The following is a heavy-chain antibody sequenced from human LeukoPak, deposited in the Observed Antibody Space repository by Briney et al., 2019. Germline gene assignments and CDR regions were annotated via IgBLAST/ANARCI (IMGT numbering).Heavy chain of an antibody. V-gene: IGHV3-7*05. J-gene: IGHJ4*02. Sequence: AGSLRLSCAASGFTFSSYWMSWVRQAPGKVLEWVANIKQDGSEKYYVDSVKGRFTISRDNAKNTLYLQMNSLRAEDTAVYYCARSGEVWPPFYWGQGTLVTVSS. CDR1: GFTFSSYW. CDR2: IKQDGSEK. D-gene: IGHD2-15*01. CDR3: ARSGEVWPPFY.